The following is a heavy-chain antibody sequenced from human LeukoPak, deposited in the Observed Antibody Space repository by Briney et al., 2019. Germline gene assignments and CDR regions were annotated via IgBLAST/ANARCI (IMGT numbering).Heavy chain of an antibody. Sequence: PSETLSLTCTVSGGSISTSSYYWGWVRQPPGKGLEWIGNIFYSGGTYYSPSLKSRVTISLDTSRNQFSLKLNSVTAADTAVYYCAKSNSYGLVDIWGQGTMVTVSS. CDR3: AKSNSYGLVDI. V-gene: IGHV4-39*07. D-gene: IGHD3-16*02. J-gene: IGHJ3*02. CDR1: GGSISTSSYY. CDR2: IFYSGGT.